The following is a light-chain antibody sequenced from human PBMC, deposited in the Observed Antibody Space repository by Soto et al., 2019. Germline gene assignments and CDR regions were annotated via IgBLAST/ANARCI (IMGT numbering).Light chain of an antibody. CDR1: SSDVGGYNY. CDR3: SSYISSTTLSYV. CDR2: EVS. V-gene: IGLV2-14*01. Sequence: QSALTQPASVSGSPGQSITISCTGTSSDVGGYNYVSWYQQHPGKAPQLIIYEVSNRPSGVSNRFSGSKSGNTASLTISGLQPEDEADYYCSSYISSTTLSYVFGTGTQVTVL. J-gene: IGLJ1*01.